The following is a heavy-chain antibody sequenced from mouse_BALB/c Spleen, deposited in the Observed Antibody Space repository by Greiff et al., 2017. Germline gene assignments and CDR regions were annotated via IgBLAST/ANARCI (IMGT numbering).Heavy chain of an antibody. V-gene: IGHV1-7*01. J-gene: IGHJ1*01. Sequence: VQLQQSGAELAKPGASVKMSCKASGYTFTSYWMHWVKQRPGQGLEWIGYINPSTGYTEYNQKFKDKATLTADKSSSTAYMQLSSLTSEDSAVYYCARGNRYFDVWGAGTTVTVSS. CDR3: ARGNRYFDV. CDR1: GYTFTSYW. CDR2: INPSTGYT.